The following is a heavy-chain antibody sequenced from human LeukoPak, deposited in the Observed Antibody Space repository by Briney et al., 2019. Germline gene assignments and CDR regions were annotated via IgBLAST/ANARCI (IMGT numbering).Heavy chain of an antibody. V-gene: IGHV3-23*01. CDR1: GFTFSNYG. Sequence: PGGSLRLSCAASGFTFSNYGMSWVRQAPGKGLEWVSAISGSGGSTYYADSVKGRFTISRDNSKNTLYLQMNSLRAEDTAVYYCAKDRDDILTGYIPFDYWGQGTLVTVSS. CDR3: AKDRDDILTGYIPFDY. D-gene: IGHD3-9*01. CDR2: ISGSGGST. J-gene: IGHJ4*02.